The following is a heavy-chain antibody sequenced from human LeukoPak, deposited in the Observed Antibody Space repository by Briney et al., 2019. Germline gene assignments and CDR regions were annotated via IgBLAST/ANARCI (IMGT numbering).Heavy chain of an antibody. CDR2: ISSSGSTI. Sequence: PGGSLRLSCAASGFTFSDYYMSWIRQAPGKGLEWVSYISSSGSTIYYADSVKGRFTISRDNAKNSLYLQMNSLRAEDTAVYYCARALGITIFGVVQGNWFDPWGQGTLVTVSS. CDR1: GFTFSDYY. D-gene: IGHD3-3*01. V-gene: IGHV3-11*04. CDR3: ARALGITIFGVVQGNWFDP. J-gene: IGHJ5*02.